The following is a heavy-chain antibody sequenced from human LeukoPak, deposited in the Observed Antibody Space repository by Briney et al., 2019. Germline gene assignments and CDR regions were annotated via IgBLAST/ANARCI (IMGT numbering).Heavy chain of an antibody. J-gene: IGHJ4*02. CDR3: ARVAKERVGGVYYFDY. D-gene: IGHD1-1*01. CDR2: IGTAGDT. CDR1: GFTFSDYD. V-gene: IGHV3-13*01. Sequence: GGSLSLSCAASGFTFSDYDMHWVRQATGKGLEWVSAIGTAGDTYYTGSVKGRFTISRENAKNSLYLQMNSLRAGDTAVYYCARVAKERVGGVYYFDYWGQGTLVTVSS.